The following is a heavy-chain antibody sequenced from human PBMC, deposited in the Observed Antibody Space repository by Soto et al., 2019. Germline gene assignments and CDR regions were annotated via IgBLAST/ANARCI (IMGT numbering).Heavy chain of an antibody. D-gene: IGHD6-13*01. CDR1: GGTFSSYA. J-gene: IGHJ2*01. V-gene: IGHV1-69*01. CDR3: ARVVAAAVMRLYWYFDL. Sequence: QVQLVQSGAEVKKPGSSVKVSCKASGGTFSSYAISWVRQAPGQGLEWMGGIIPICGTANYAQKFQGRVTITADESTSTAYMELSSLRSEDTAVYYCARVVAAAVMRLYWYFDLWGRGTLVTVSS. CDR2: IIPICGTA.